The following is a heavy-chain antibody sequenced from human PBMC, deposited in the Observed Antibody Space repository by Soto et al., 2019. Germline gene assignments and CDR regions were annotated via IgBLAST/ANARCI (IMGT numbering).Heavy chain of an antibody. CDR3: ATYCGGDCHVDY. Sequence: PSETLSLTCAVSGGSISSGGYSWSWIRQPPGKGLEWIGYIYHSGSTYYNPSLKSRVTISVDRSKNQFSLKLSSVTAADTAVYYCATYCGGDCHVDYWGQGTLVTVSS. CDR2: IYHSGST. J-gene: IGHJ4*02. V-gene: IGHV4-30-2*01. CDR1: GGSISSGGYS. D-gene: IGHD2-21*02.